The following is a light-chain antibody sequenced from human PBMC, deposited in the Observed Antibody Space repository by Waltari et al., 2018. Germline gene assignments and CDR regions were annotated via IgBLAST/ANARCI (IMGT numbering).Light chain of an antibody. J-gene: IGLJ2*01. CDR3: QVWDSSSDHPRV. Sequence: SYVLTQPPSVSVAPGKTARITCGGNNIGSKSVHWYQQKQGRAPVLVVYEDRDRPSGIPGRFSGSNSGNTATLAISSVEAGDEADYYCQVWDSSSDHPRVFGGGTKLTVL. CDR2: EDR. V-gene: IGLV3-21*03. CDR1: NIGSKS.